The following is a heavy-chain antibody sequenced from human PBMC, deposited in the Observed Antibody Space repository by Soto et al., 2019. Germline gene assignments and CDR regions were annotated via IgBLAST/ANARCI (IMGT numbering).Heavy chain of an antibody. V-gene: IGHV4-31*03. Sequence: SETLSLTCTVSGGSISSGGYYWSWIRQHPGKGLEWIGYIYYSGSTYYNPSLKSRVTISVDTSKNQFSLKLSSVTAADTAVYYCARDQRTGDPNDAFDIWGQGTMVTVSS. D-gene: IGHD7-27*01. CDR1: GGSISSGGYY. J-gene: IGHJ3*02. CDR2: IYYSGST. CDR3: ARDQRTGDPNDAFDI.